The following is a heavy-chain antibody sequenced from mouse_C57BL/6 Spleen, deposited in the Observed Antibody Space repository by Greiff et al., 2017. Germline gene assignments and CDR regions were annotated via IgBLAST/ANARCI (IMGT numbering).Heavy chain of an antibody. V-gene: IGHV5-17*01. J-gene: IGHJ2*01. CDR3: ASSYYDYDGDLYYFDY. D-gene: IGHD2-4*01. CDR1: GFTFSDYG. Sequence: EVQLQESGGGLVKPGGSLKLSCAASGFTFSDYGMHWVRQAPEKGLEWVAYISSGSSTIYYADTVKGRFTISRDNAKNTLFLQMTSLRSEDTAMYYCASSYYDYDGDLYYFDYWGQGTTLTVSS. CDR2: ISSGSSTI.